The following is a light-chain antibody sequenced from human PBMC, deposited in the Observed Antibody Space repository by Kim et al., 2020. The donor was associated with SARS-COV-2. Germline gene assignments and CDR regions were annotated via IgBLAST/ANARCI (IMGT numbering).Light chain of an antibody. CDR2: WAS. CDR1: QSILNTSKQKNY. J-gene: IGKJ1*01. Sequence: DIVMTQSPDSLAVSLGERATINCKSRQSILNTSKQKNYLSWYQQKPGQAPKLLIYWASTRDSGVPERFSGSGSGTDFTLTISSLQPEDVAVYFGQQYYTTPWTFGQGTKLEI. V-gene: IGKV4-1*01. CDR3: QQYYTTPWT.